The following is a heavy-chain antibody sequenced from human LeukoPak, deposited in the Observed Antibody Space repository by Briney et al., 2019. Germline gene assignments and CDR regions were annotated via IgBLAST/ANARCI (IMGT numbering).Heavy chain of an antibody. D-gene: IGHD2-15*01. CDR3: ARDVVVAATHLGMDV. CDR2: INPNSGGT. V-gene: IGHV1-2*02. J-gene: IGHJ6*02. Sequence: ASVKVSCKASGYTFTGYYMHWVRQAPGQGLEWRGWINPNSGGTNYAQKFQGRVTMTRDTSISTAYMELSRLRSDDTAVYYCARDVVVAATHLGMDVWGQGTTVTVSS. CDR1: GYTFTGYY.